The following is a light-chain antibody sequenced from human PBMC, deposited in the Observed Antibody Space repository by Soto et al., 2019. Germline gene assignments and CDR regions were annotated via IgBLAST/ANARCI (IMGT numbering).Light chain of an antibody. CDR2: DVD. Sequence: QSALTQPRSVSGSPGQSVTISCTGTSSDVGGYDQVSWYQQHPGKAPKLMTYDVDKRPSGVPHRFSGSKSGNTASLTISGLQVEDEAVYYCCSYAGSYTWVFGGGTQLTVL. CDR3: CSYAGSYTWV. J-gene: IGLJ3*02. CDR1: SSDVGGYDQ. V-gene: IGLV2-11*01.